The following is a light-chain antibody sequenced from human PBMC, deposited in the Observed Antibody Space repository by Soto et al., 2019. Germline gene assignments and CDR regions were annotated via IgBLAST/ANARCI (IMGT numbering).Light chain of an antibody. CDR3: TAHTAPSHPVL. V-gene: IGLV2-14*03. Sequence: QSVLTQPASVSGSPGQSITISCTGTSSDVGAFNFVSWYQQHPGKAPKLRIYDVRHRPSGVSDRFSGSKSGNTASLTIYGLQAEDEADYYCTAHTAPSHPVLFGGGTKLPVL. J-gene: IGLJ2*01. CDR2: DVR. CDR1: SSDVGAFNF.